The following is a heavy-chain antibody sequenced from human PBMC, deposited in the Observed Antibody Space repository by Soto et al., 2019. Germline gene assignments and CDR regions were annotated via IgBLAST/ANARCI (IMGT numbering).Heavy chain of an antibody. V-gene: IGHV4-34*01. CDR2: INHSGST. D-gene: IGHD6-13*01. CDR1: GGSFSGYY. CDR3: ARGRRGSSWRWFDP. Sequence: PSETLSLTCAVYGGSFSGYYWSWIRQPPGKGLEWIGEINHSGSTNYNPSLKSRVTISVDTSKNQFSLKLSSVTAADTAVYYCARGRRGSSWRWFDPWGQGTLVTVSS. J-gene: IGHJ5*02.